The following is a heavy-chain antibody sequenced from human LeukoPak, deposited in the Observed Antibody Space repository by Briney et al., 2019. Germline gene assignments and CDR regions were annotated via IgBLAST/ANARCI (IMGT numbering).Heavy chain of an antibody. J-gene: IGHJ4*02. Sequence: SETLSLTCTVSGGSISSNTYYWGWIRQPPGKGLEWTGSISYSGSTYYNPSLKSRVTISVDTSKNQFSLKLSSVTAADTAVYYCARPLVGGTTFPDDWGQGTLVTVSS. CDR2: ISYSGST. CDR3: ARPLVGGTTFPDD. V-gene: IGHV4-39*01. CDR1: GGSISSNTYY. D-gene: IGHD1-26*01.